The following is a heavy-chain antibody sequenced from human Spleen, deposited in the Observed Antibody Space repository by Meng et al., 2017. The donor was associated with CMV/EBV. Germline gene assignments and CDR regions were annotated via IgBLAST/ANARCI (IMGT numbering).Heavy chain of an antibody. CDR1: GYTFTAYY. D-gene: IGHD2-15*01. CDR2: INPSSGGT. J-gene: IGHJ6*02. V-gene: IGHV1-2*02. Sequence: ASVKVSCKASGYTFTAYYLHWVRQAPGQGPEWMGWINPSSGGTNYAQKFQGRVTMTRDTSISTVYMELSRLRSDDTAVYYCARDRGGGTNYYYYGMDVWGQGTTVTVSS. CDR3: ARDRGGGTNYYYYGMDV.